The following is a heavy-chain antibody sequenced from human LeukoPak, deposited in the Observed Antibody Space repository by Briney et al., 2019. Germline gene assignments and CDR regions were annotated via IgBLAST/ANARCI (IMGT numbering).Heavy chain of an antibody. Sequence: SETLSITCTVSGGSISSSSYYWGWIRQPPGKGLEWIGSIYYSGSTYYNPSLKSRVTISVDTSKNQFSLKLSSVTAADTAVYYCARLIPMRYYDSSGYFDYWGQGTLVTVSS. CDR1: GGSISSSSYY. D-gene: IGHD3-22*01. CDR3: ARLIPMRYYDSSGYFDY. CDR2: IYYSGST. J-gene: IGHJ4*02. V-gene: IGHV4-39*01.